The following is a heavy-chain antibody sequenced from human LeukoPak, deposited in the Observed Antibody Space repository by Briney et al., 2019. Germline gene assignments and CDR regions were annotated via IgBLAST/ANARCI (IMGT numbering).Heavy chain of an antibody. CDR2: IYYSGST. CDR3: TRGSIAYYYMDV. Sequence: SETLSPTCTVSGGSISSSSYYWGWIRQPPGKGLEWIGSIYYSGSTYYNPSLKNRVTISVDTSRNQFSLKLSSVTAADTAVYYCTRGSIAYYYMDVWGKGTTVTVSS. V-gene: IGHV4-39*07. J-gene: IGHJ6*03. D-gene: IGHD3-22*01. CDR1: GGSISSSSYY.